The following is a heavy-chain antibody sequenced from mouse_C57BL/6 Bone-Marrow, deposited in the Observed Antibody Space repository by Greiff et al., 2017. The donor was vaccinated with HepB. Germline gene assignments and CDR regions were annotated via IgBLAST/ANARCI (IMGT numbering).Heavy chain of an antibody. CDR2: ISSGGDYI. Sequence: EVMLVESGEGLVKPGGSLKLSCAASGFTFSSYAMSWVRQTPEKRLEWVAYISSGGDYIYYADTVKGRFTISRDNARNTLYLQMSSLKSEDTAMYYCTRASNWDNFDYWGQGTTLTVSS. D-gene: IGHD4-1*02. J-gene: IGHJ2*01. CDR1: GFTFSSYA. V-gene: IGHV5-9-1*02. CDR3: TRASNWDNFDY.